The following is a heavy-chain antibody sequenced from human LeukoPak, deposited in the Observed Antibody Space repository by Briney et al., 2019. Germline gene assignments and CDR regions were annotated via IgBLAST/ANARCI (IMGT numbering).Heavy chain of an antibody. CDR1: GFTFSTYW. D-gene: IGHD3-16*01. CDR2: IKQDGSEK. Sequence: GGSLRLSCAASGFTFSTYWVSWVRQAPGKGLEWVANIKQDGSEKYYVDSVRGRFTISRDNAKNSLHLQMNSLRAEDTAVYYCTRVWGSSNWFDPWGQGTLVTVSS. CDR3: TRVWGSSNWFDP. V-gene: IGHV3-7*04. J-gene: IGHJ5*02.